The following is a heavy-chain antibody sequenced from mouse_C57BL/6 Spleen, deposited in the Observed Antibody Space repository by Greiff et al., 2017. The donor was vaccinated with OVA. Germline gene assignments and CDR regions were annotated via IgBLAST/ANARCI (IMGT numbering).Heavy chain of an antibody. Sequence: VQLQQSGPELVKPGASVKMSCKASGYTFTDYNMHWVKQSHGKSLEWIGYINPNNGGTSYNQKFKGKATLTVNKSSSTAYMELRSLTSEDSAVYYCARSSYYYGSRYWYFDVWGTGTTVTVSS. CDR2: INPNNGGT. CDR1: GYTFTDYN. CDR3: ARSSYYYGSRYWYFDV. V-gene: IGHV1-22*01. J-gene: IGHJ1*03. D-gene: IGHD1-1*01.